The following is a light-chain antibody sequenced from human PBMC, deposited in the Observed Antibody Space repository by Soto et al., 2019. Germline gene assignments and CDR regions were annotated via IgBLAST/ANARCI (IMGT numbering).Light chain of an antibody. Sequence: EILMTQSPATLSVSPGERATLSCRASQSIGSTLAWYQQKPGQAPRLLIYGASTRATGIPARFSGSGSGTEFTLTISSLQSEDFAVYNCQQYNNWPLTFGGGTKLEIK. J-gene: IGKJ4*01. CDR2: GAS. V-gene: IGKV3D-15*01. CDR3: QQYNNWPLT. CDR1: QSIGST.